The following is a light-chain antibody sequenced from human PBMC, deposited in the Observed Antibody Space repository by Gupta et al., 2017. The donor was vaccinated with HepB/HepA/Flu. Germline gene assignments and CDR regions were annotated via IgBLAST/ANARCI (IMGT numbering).Light chain of an antibody. J-gene: IGLJ2*01. CDR3: AAYDDSSKGL. Sequence: QSVRTHPLSASGTPGQLVTISCSGSSSNSGSNTVCWYQQPPETAPNLLFYSNNQRPAAVPNRFSASKSGTSASLTIIGLKAEDEADYYSAAYDDSSKGLFGGGTKLTVL. CDR1: SSNSGSNT. CDR2: SNN. V-gene: IGLV1-44*01.